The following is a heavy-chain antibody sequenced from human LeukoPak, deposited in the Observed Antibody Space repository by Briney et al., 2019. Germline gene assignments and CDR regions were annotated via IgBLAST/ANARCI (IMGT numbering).Heavy chain of an antibody. V-gene: IGHV4-39*02. J-gene: IGHJ3*02. CDR1: GGSISGSSYY. CDR3: ASPPYSFDSSGYYWPSAFEI. CDR2: VYYTGNI. Sequence: SETLSLTCTVSGGSISGSSYYWGWIRQPPGKGLEWIGTVYYTGNIYYNPSLESRVTMSVDKSKNHFSLKMSSVTAADTAVYYCASPPYSFDSSGYYWPSAFEIWGQGIMVTVSS. D-gene: IGHD3-22*01.